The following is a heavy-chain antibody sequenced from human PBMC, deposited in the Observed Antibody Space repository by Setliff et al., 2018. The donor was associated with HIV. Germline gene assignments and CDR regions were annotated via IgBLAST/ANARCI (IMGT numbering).Heavy chain of an antibody. V-gene: IGHV5-51*01. D-gene: IGHD3-9*01. CDR3: ARQGDYDILTGYYSGPHDAFDI. CDR2: IYPGDSDT. J-gene: IGHJ3*02. CDR1: GYSFTSYW. Sequence: GESLKISCKGSGYSFTSYWIAWVRQMPGKGLEWMGIIYPGDSDTRYSLSFQGQVTISADKSISTAYLQWSSLKASDTAMYYCARQGDYDILTGYYSGPHDAFDIWGQGTMVTVSS.